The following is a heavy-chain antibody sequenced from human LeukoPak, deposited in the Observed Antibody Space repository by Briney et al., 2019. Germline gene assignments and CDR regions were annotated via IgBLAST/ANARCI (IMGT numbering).Heavy chain of an antibody. V-gene: IGHV1-69*05. CDR1: GYTFTSYG. D-gene: IGHD6-13*01. CDR2: IIPIFGTA. CDR3: ARIAAAGTGYYYYMDV. J-gene: IGHJ6*03. Sequence: ASVKVSCKASGYTFTSYGISWVRQAPGQGLEWMGGIIPIFGTANYAQKFQGRVTITTDESTSTAYMELSSLRSEDTAVYYCARIAAAGTGYYYYMDVWGKGTTVTVSS.